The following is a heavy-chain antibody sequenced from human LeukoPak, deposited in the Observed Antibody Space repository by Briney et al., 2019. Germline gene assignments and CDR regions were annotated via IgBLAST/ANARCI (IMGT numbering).Heavy chain of an antibody. J-gene: IGHJ4*02. Sequence: PGGSLRLSCAASGFTFDDYAMHWVRQAPGKGLEWVSGISWNSGSIGYADSVKGRFTISRDNAKNSLYLQMNSLRAEDTALYYCAKDMHSSSWYYFDYWGQGTLVTVSS. CDR1: GFTFDDYA. CDR2: ISWNSGSI. D-gene: IGHD6-13*01. V-gene: IGHV3-9*01. CDR3: AKDMHSSSWYYFDY.